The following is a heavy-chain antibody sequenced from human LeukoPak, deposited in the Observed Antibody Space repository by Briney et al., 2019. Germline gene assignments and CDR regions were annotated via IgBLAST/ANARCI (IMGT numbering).Heavy chain of an antibody. Sequence: SQTLSLTCAISGDSVSSNSAAWNWIRQSPSRGLEWLGRTYYRSKWYNDYAVSVKSRITINPDTSKNQFSLQLNSVTPEDTAVYYCARGVGSLDDPGIAAARAFDIWGQGTMVTVSS. CDR3: ARGVGSLDDPGIAAARAFDI. CDR2: TYYRSKWYN. D-gene: IGHD6-13*01. CDR1: GDSVSSNSAA. J-gene: IGHJ3*02. V-gene: IGHV6-1*01.